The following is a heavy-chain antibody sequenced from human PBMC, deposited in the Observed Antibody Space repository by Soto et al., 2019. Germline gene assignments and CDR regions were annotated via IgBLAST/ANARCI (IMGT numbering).Heavy chain of an antibody. D-gene: IGHD7-27*01. Sequence: QVQLVQSGAEVKKPGASVKISCKASGYTFTSDDFNWVRQATGQGREWMGWMNPNNGNTGYAQKFQGRVTMTRDTSISTAYMELSSLTSGDTAVYYCAKGPRTWGFDYWGQGTLVTVSS. CDR1: GYTFTSDD. J-gene: IGHJ4*02. CDR3: AKGPRTWGFDY. CDR2: MNPNNGNT. V-gene: IGHV1-8*01.